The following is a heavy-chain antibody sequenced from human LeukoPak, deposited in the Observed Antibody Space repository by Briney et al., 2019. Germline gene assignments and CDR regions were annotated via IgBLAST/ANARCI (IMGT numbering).Heavy chain of an antibody. CDR1: GGSISSSRYY. D-gene: IGHD5-18*01. V-gene: IGHV4-39*01. CDR2: IYYSGST. J-gene: IGHJ4*02. Sequence: SETLSLTCTVSGGSISSSRYYWGWIRQPPGKGLEWIGSIYYSGSTYYNPSLKSRVTMSVDTSKNQFSLKLSSVTAADTAVYYCASSSAMVTHSFDYWGQGTLVTVSS. CDR3: ASSSAMVTHSFDY.